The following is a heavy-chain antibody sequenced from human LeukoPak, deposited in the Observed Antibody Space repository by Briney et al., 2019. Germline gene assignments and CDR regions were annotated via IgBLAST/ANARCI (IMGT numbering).Heavy chain of an antibody. V-gene: IGHV4-61*02. CDR1: GGSISSGSYY. J-gene: IGHJ2*01. CDR3: ARGIVGAIPYWYFDL. Sequence: PSETLSLTCTVSGGSISSGSYYWSWIRQPAGKGLEWIGRIFTSGSTNYNPSLKSRVTISVDTSKNQFSLKLSSVTAADTAVYYCARGIVGAIPYWYFDLWGRGTLVTVSS. D-gene: IGHD1-26*01. CDR2: IFTSGST.